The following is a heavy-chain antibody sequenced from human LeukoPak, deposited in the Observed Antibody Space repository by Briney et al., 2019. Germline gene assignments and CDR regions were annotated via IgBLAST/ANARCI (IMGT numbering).Heavy chain of an antibody. CDR1: GFTFSSYA. CDR3: AKGAGSILRYFDWLLLN. D-gene: IGHD3-9*01. CDR2: ISGSGGST. Sequence: GGSLRLSCAASGFTFSSYAVGWVRQAPGKGLEWVSAISGSGGSTYYADSVKGRFTISRDNSKNTLYLQMNSLRAEDTAVYYCAKGAGSILRYFDWLLLNWGQGTLVTVSS. J-gene: IGHJ4*02. V-gene: IGHV3-23*01.